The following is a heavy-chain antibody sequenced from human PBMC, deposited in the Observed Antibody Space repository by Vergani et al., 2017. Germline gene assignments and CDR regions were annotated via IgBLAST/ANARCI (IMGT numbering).Heavy chain of an antibody. D-gene: IGHD2-2*01. V-gene: IGHV4-61*02. CDR1: GGSISSGSYY. CDR2: IYYSGST. J-gene: IGHJ5*02. Sequence: QVQLQESGPGLVKPSQTLSLTCTVSGGSISSGSYYWSWIRQPAGKGLEWIGYIYYSGSTNYNPSLKSRVTISVDTSKNQFSLKLSSVTAADTAVYYCARQYCSSTSCYSVPNWFDPWGQGTLVTVSS. CDR3: ARQYCSSTSCYSVPNWFDP.